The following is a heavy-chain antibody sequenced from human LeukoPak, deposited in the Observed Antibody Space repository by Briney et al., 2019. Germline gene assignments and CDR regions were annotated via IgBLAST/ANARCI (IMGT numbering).Heavy chain of an antibody. D-gene: IGHD3-10*01. CDR1: GGSFSGYY. V-gene: IGHV4-34*01. Sequence: SEALSLTCAVYGGSFSGYYWSWIRQPPGKGLEWTGEINHSGSTNYNPSLKSRVTISVDTSKNEFSLKLSSVTAADTAVYYCANTYYYGSGSYLYWGQGTLVTVSS. CDR2: INHSGST. CDR3: ANTYYYGSGSYLY. J-gene: IGHJ4*02.